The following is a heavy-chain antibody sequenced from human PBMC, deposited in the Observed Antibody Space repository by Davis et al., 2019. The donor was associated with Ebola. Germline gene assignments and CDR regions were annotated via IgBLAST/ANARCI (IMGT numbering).Heavy chain of an antibody. J-gene: IGHJ5*02. D-gene: IGHD2-2*01. V-gene: IGHV5-51*01. Sequence: GESLKISCKGSGYSFTSYWIGWVRQMPGKGLEWMGIIYPGDSDTRYSPSFQGQVTISADKSISTAYLQWSSLKASDTAMYYCARSRQKGYCSSTSCRPPYPPFDPWGQGTLVTVSS. CDR2: IYPGDSDT. CDR3: ARSRQKGYCSSTSCRPPYPPFDP. CDR1: GYSFTSYW.